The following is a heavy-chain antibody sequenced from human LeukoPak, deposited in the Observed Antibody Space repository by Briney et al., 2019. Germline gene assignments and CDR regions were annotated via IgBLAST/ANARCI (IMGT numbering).Heavy chain of an antibody. J-gene: IGHJ5*02. V-gene: IGHV4-34*01. CDR1: GGSISGWY. CDR2: GSESGGT. CDR3: AKNGQSGFSFDP. D-gene: IGHD3-3*01. Sequence: SETLSLTCTVSGGSISGWYWSWIRQPPGKGLEWIGEGSESGGTKFNPSLKSRVTISADTSKNQFSLKVKSVTAADTAVYYCAKNGQSGFSFDPWGQGTLVTVSS.